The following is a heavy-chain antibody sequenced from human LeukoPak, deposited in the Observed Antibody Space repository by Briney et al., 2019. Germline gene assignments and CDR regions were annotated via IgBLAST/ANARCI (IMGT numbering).Heavy chain of an antibody. V-gene: IGHV1-2*02. D-gene: IGHD6-19*01. CDR1: GYIFSGYY. J-gene: IGHJ4*02. CDR3: ARILSYSSGWYIFGY. CDR2: INPNSGGT. Sequence: AASVKASCKASGYIFSGYYIHWVRQAPGQGLEWMGWINPNSGGTNYAQKFQGRVTMTRDTSISTVYMELSRVTFDDTAVYYCARILSYSSGWYIFGYWGQGTLVTVSS.